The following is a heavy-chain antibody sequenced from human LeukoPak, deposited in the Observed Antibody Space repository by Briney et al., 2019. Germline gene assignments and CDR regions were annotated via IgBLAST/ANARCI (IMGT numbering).Heavy chain of an antibody. CDR3: ARGGDPDYYYYYGMDV. V-gene: IGHV4-61*01. J-gene: IGHJ6*02. CDR2: IYYSGST. D-gene: IGHD4-17*01. Sequence: SGTLSLTCGVSGGSFSSGSYYWSWIRQPPGKGLEWIGYIYYSGSTNYNPSLKSRVTISVDTSKNQFSLKLSSVTAADTAVYYCARGGDPDYYYYYGMDVWGQGTTVTVSS. CDR1: GGSFSSGSYY.